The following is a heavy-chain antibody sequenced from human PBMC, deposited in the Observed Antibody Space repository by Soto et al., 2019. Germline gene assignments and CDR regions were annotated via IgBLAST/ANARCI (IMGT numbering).Heavy chain of an antibody. D-gene: IGHD7-27*01. CDR3: ARGPLGIAHYWYFDL. Sequence: GGSLRLSCAASGFTFSSYWMSWVRQAPGKGLEWVANIKQDGSEKYYVDSVKGRFTISRDNAKNSLYLQMNSLRAEDTAVYYCARGPLGIAHYWYFDLWGRGTLVTVSS. CDR1: GFTFSSYW. V-gene: IGHV3-7*03. CDR2: IKQDGSEK. J-gene: IGHJ2*01.